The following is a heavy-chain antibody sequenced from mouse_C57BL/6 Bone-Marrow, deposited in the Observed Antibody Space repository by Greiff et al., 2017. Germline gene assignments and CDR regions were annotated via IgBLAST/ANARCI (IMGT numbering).Heavy chain of an antibody. D-gene: IGHD4-1*01. CDR3: SRPLTEYYAIDY. Sequence: VQLQQPGAELVKPGASVKLSCKASGYTFTSYWMHWVKQRPGRGLEWIGRIDPNSGGTKYNEKFKSKATLTADKSSSTAYMQISSLTSVDSAVYSCSRPLTEYYAIDYWGQGTSLTVSS. J-gene: IGHJ4*01. V-gene: IGHV1-72*01. CDR1: GYTFTSYW. CDR2: IDPNSGGT.